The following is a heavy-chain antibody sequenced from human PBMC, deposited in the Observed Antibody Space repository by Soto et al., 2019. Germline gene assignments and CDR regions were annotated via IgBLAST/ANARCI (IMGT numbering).Heavy chain of an antibody. CDR1: GFTFSSYS. D-gene: IGHD4-17*01. J-gene: IGHJ4*02. CDR2: ISTTSSFI. CDR3: AREGSLYVDSDSKCFDY. V-gene: IGHV3-21*02. Sequence: EVQLVESGGGLVKPGGSLRLSCAASGFTFSSYSMNWVRQAPGKGLEWVSSISTTSSFIYSADSVKGRFTISRDNAKNSRYLQMNSLRAEDTAVYYCAREGSLYVDSDSKCFDYWGQGTLVTVSS.